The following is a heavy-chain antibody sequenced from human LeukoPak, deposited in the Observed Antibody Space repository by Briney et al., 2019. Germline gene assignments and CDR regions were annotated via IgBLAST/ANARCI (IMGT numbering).Heavy chain of an antibody. CDR2: INPSGGST. D-gene: IGHD2-21*01. Sequence: ASVKVSCKASGYTFTSYYMHWVRQAPGQGLEWMGIINPSGGSTSYAQKFQGRVTMTRDTSTSTVYMELSSLRSEDTAVYYCATDMVGYCGDVTCYSEAYWGQGTLVTVSS. CDR3: ATDMVGYCGDVTCYSEAY. J-gene: IGHJ4*02. CDR1: GYTFTSYY. V-gene: IGHV1-46*01.